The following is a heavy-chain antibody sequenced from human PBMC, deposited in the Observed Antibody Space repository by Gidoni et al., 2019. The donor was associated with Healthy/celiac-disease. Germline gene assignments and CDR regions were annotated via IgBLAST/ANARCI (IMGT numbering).Heavy chain of an antibody. D-gene: IGHD3-3*01. Sequence: QVQLVQSGAEVKKPGASVTVSCKAPGYTFTSYDINWVRQATGQGLEWMGWMNPNSGNTGYAQKFQGRVTITRNTSISTAYMELSSLRSEDTAVYYCARGPTYYDFWSGYLEWARTPYYFDYWGQGTLVTVSS. CDR1: GYTFTSYD. CDR3: ARGPTYYDFWSGYLEWARTPYYFDY. J-gene: IGHJ4*02. V-gene: IGHV1-8*03. CDR2: MNPNSGNT.